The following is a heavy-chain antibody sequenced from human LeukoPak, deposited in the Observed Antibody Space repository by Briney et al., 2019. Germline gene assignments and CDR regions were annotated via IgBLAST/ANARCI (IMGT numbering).Heavy chain of an antibody. D-gene: IGHD4-17*01. Sequence: HPSETLFLSCTVSGGSISSGGYYWSRIRQPPGKGLEWIGYIYHSGSTYYNPSLKSRVTISVDRSKNQFSLKLSSVTAADTAVYYCASCGGEHDFRSRLRSPGDFDYWGQGTLVTVSS. CDR3: ASCGGEHDFRSRLRSPGDFDY. J-gene: IGHJ4*02. CDR2: IYHSGST. V-gene: IGHV4-30-2*01. CDR1: GGSISSGGYY.